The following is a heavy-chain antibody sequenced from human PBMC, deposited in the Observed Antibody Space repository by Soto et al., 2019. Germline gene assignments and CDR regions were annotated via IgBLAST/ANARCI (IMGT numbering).Heavy chain of an antibody. CDR3: ARGETESSIRLVLPDY. CDR1: GYTFTSYG. D-gene: IGHD6-13*01. J-gene: IGHJ4*02. V-gene: IGHV1-18*01. Sequence: QVQLVQSGAEVKKPGASVKVSCKASGYTFTSYGISWVRQAPGQGLEWMGWISAYNGNTNYAQKLQGRVTRTTDTTTSTDYMELRSLRTDDTAVYYCARGETESSIRLVLPDYWGQGTLVTVSS. CDR2: ISAYNGNT.